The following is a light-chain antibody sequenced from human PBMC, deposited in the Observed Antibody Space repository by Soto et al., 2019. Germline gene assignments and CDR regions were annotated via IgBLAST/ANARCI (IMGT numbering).Light chain of an antibody. CDR2: AAS. J-gene: IGKJ5*01. CDR3: LQDYNLPIT. V-gene: IGKV1-39*01. CDR1: QRVNNY. Sequence: DVQTTQSPSCLSSSVGDIFTITCRASQRVNNYLNWYQQKPGEAPKLLISAASSLQIGVPARFSGSGSGTDFTLTISSLEPEDSAVYYCLQDYNLPITFGQGTRLEIK.